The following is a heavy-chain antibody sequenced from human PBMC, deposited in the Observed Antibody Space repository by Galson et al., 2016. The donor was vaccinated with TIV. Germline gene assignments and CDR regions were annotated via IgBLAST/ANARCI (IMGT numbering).Heavy chain of an antibody. Sequence: SLRLSCAASGFTFSSYGMHWVRQAPGKGLDWVAIIWYDGSNEYYADSVKGRFTISRDNSKNPLYLQMNSLRAEDTAVYYCARDHPQGWGFDCWGQGTLVTVSS. V-gene: IGHV3-33*01. CDR1: GFTFSSYG. CDR3: ARDHPQGWGFDC. D-gene: IGHD3-16*01. J-gene: IGHJ4*02. CDR2: IWYDGSNE.